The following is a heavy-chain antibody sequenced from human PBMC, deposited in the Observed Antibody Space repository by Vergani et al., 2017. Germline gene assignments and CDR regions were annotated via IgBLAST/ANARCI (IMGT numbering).Heavy chain of an antibody. D-gene: IGHD6-13*01. CDR2: INPNSGGT. CDR1: GYTFTGYY. V-gene: IGHV1-2*02. J-gene: IGHJ6*02. Sequence: QVQLVQSGAEVKKPGASVKVSCKASGYTFTGYYMHWVRQAPGQGLEWMGWINPNSGGTNYAQKFQGRVTITRDTSISTAYMELSRLRSDDTAVYYCARVVTAAAGTGYYYYGMDVWGQGTTVTVSS. CDR3: ARVVTAAAGTGYYYYGMDV.